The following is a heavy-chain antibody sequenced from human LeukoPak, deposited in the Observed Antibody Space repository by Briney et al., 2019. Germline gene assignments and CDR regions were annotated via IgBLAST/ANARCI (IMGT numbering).Heavy chain of an antibody. D-gene: IGHD1-14*01. CDR1: RFTFSDYS. J-gene: IGHJ4*02. CDR2: IKRKSDGGTT. Sequence: PGGSLRLSCAASRFTFSDYSMNWVRQAPGKGLEWVGRIKRKSDGGTTDYAAPVKGRFTISRDDSKNTLYLQMNSLKSEDTAVYYCTTELDVRPNHYWGQGTLVTVSS. CDR3: TTELDVRPNHY. V-gene: IGHV3-15*01.